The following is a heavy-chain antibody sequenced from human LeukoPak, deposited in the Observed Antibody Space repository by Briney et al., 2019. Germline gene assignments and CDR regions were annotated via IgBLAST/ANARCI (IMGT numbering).Heavy chain of an antibody. D-gene: IGHD6-19*01. CDR2: VASSGTTK. V-gene: IGHV3-48*03. Sequence: GGSLRLSCAASGFIFNTYEMNWVRQAPGKGLEWVSYVASSGTTKYYADSVQGRFTISRDNAKNSLYLQMNSLRVEDTAVYYCARGGWHYVFNYWGQGTLATVSS. J-gene: IGHJ4*02. CDR3: ARGGWHYVFNY. CDR1: GFIFNTYE.